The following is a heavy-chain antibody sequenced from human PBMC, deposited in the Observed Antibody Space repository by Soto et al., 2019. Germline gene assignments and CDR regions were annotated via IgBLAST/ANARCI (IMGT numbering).Heavy chain of an antibody. CDR3: ARGYNVVVPAANYYYYGMDV. J-gene: IGHJ6*02. CDR2: INHSGST. Sequence: SETLSLTCAFYGGSFSGYYWSWIRQPPGKGLEWIGEINHSGSTNYNPSLKSRVTISVDTSKNQFSLKLSSVTAADTAVYYCARGYNVVVPAANYYYYGMDVWGQGTTVTVSS. V-gene: IGHV4-34*01. D-gene: IGHD2-2*01. CDR1: GGSFSGYY.